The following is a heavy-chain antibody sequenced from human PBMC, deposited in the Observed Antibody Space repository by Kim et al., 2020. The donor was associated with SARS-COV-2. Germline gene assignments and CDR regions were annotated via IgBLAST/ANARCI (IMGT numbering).Heavy chain of an antibody. Sequence: GGSLRLSCAASGFTFSSYGMHWVRQAPGKGLEWVAVISYDGSNKYYADSVKGRFTISRDNSKNTLYLQMNSLRAEDTAVYYCANGPSFYNYGDYSNPPFDYWGQGTLVTVSS. CDR3: ANGPSFYNYGDYSNPPFDY. CDR1: GFTFSSYG. J-gene: IGHJ4*02. D-gene: IGHD4-17*01. CDR2: ISYDGSNK. V-gene: IGHV3-30*18.